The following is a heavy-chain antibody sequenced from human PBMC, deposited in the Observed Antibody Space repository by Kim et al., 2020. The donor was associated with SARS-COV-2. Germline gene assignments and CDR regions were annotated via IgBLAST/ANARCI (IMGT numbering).Heavy chain of an antibody. CDR3: ARVAYYDPRDAFDI. J-gene: IGHJ3*02. CDR2: ISSSSSTI. V-gene: IGHV3-48*02. CDR1: GFTFSSYS. Sequence: GGSLRLSCAASGFTFSSYSMNWVRQAPGKGLEWVSYISSSSSTIYYADSVKGRFTISRDNAKNSLYLQMNSLRDEDTAVYYCARVAYYDPRDAFDIWGQGTMVTVSS. D-gene: IGHD3-22*01.